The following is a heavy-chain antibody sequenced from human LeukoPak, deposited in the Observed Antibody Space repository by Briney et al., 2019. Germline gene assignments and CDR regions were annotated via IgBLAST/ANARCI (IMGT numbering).Heavy chain of an antibody. CDR3: ARDAMAITMIVIPGAFDI. CDR2: ISYDGSNK. Sequence: GGSLRLSCAASGFTFSSYAMHWVRQAPGKGLEWVAVISYDGSNKYYADSVKGRLTISRDNSKSTLYLQMNSLRAEDTAVYYCARDAMAITMIVIPGAFDIWGQGAMVTVSS. D-gene: IGHD3-22*01. CDR1: GFTFSSYA. J-gene: IGHJ3*02. V-gene: IGHV3-30-3*01.